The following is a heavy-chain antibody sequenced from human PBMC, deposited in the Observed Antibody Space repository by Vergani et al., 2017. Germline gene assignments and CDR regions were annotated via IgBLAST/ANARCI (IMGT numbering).Heavy chain of an antibody. D-gene: IGHD2-21*02. V-gene: IGHV1-69*08. CDR2: IIPILGIA. CDR1: GGTFSSYT. J-gene: IGHJ6*02. Sequence: QVQLVQSGAEVKKPGSSVKVSCKASGGTFSSYTISWVRQAPGQGLEWMGRIIPILGIANYAQKFQGRVTITADKSTSTAYMELSSLRSEDTAVYYCARDQVVTAIHGMDVWGQGTTVTVSS. CDR3: ARDQVVTAIHGMDV.